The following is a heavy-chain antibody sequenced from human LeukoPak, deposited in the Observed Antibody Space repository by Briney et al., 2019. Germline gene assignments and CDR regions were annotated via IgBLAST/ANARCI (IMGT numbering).Heavy chain of an antibody. CDR3: AREYLPPGGYDHGRSFDI. CDR1: GGSISSGSYY. J-gene: IGHJ3*02. CDR2: IYTSGST. V-gene: IGHV4-61*02. D-gene: IGHD5-12*01. Sequence: PSETLSLTCTVSGGSISSGSYYWSWIRQPAGKGLEWIGRIYTSGSTNYNPSLKSRVTISVDTSKNQFSLKLSSVTAADTAVYYCAREYLPPGGYDHGRSFDIWGQGTMVTVSS.